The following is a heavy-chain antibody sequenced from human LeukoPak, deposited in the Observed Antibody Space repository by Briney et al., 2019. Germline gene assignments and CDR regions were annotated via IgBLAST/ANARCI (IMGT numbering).Heavy chain of an antibody. J-gene: IGHJ4*02. CDR2: IHYSGST. D-gene: IGHD2-2*01. V-gene: IGHV4-31*03. Sequence: SETLSLTCTVSGGSINSGPYYWSWIRQHPGKGLEWIGYIHYSGSTYYNPSLKSRVTISVDTSKNQFSLKLSSVTAADTAMYYCARYCSSTKCPFDYWGQGTLVTVPS. CDR1: GGSINSGPYY. CDR3: ARYCSSTKCPFDY.